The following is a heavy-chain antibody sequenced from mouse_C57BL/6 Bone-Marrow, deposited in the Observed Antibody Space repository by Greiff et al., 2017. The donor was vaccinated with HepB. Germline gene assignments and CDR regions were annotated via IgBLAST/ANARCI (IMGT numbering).Heavy chain of an antibody. Sequence: QVQLQQPGAELVRPGSSVKLSCKASGYTFTSYWMHWVKQRPIQGLEWIGNIDPSDSETHYNQKFKDKATLTVDKSSITAYMQLSSLTSEDSAVYYCARSGYYDYLYFDYWGQGTTLTVSS. D-gene: IGHD2-4*01. CDR1: GYTFTSYW. CDR3: ARSGYYDYLYFDY. V-gene: IGHV1-52*01. J-gene: IGHJ2*01. CDR2: IDPSDSET.